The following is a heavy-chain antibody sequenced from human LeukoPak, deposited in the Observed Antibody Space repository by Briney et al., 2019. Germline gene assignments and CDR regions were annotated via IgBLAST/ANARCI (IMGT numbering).Heavy chain of an antibody. Sequence: GGSLRLSCAASGFTFSGSSMNWVRQAPGKGLEWVSYISSSGSTIYYADSVKGRFTISRDNAKNSLYLQMNSLRAEDTAVYYCARDATGPEDYYYYMDVWGKGTTVTISS. CDR1: GFTFSGSS. CDR2: ISSSGSTI. V-gene: IGHV3-48*04. J-gene: IGHJ6*03. D-gene: IGHD2-15*01. CDR3: ARDATGPEDYYYYMDV.